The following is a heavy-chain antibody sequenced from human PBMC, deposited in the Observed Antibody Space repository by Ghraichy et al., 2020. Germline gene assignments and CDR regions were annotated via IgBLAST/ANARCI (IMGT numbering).Heavy chain of an antibody. CDR3: ARGVERYFGLDY. D-gene: IGHD3-9*01. CDR1: GGSFSGYY. J-gene: IGHJ4*02. CDR2: INHSGST. Sequence: SQTLSLTCAVYGGSFSGYYWSWIRQPPGKGLEWIGEINHSGSTNYNPSLKSRVTISVDTSNNQFSLKLSSVTAADTAVYYCARGVERYFGLDYWGQGTLVTVSS. V-gene: IGHV4-34*01.